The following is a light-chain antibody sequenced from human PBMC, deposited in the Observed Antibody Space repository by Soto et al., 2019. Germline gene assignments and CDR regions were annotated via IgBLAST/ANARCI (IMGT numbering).Light chain of an antibody. CDR2: DVS. J-gene: IGLJ2*01. V-gene: IGLV2-14*03. Sequence: QSALTQPGSVSGSPGQSITISCTGTNNDVGAYNYVSRYQQHPGKAPKTMIYDVSNRPSGVSNRFSGSKSGNTASLTISGLQDDDEADYYCSSYTRSQTVVFGGGTKLTVL. CDR1: NNDVGAYNY. CDR3: SSYTRSQTVV.